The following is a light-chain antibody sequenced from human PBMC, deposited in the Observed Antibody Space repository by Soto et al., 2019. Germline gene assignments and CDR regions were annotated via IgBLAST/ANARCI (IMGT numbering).Light chain of an antibody. CDR3: QKYTNVPA. CDR1: QGISNY. CDR2: AAS. J-gene: IGKJ4*01. Sequence: DIPMTQSPSSLSASVGDRVTITCRASQGISNYLAWYQQIPGKVPKLLISAASTLQLGVPSRFSGSGSGTDFTLTISSLQPEDVATYYCQKYTNVPAFGGGTKVEIK. V-gene: IGKV1-27*01.